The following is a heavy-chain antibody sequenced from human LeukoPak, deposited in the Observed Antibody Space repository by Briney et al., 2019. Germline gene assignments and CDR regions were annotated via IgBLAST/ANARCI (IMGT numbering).Heavy chain of an antibody. J-gene: IGHJ4*02. D-gene: IGHD3-10*01. CDR3: ARDSVVRGRQFDY. CDR1: GGSVNSGSYY. Sequence: SETLSLTCTVSGGSVNSGSYYWSWLRQPPGKGLEWIGYIYYSGSTNYNPSLKSRVTISVDTSKNQFSLKLSSVTAADTAVYYYARDSVVRGRQFDYWGQGTLVTVSS. CDR2: IYYSGST. V-gene: IGHV4-61*01.